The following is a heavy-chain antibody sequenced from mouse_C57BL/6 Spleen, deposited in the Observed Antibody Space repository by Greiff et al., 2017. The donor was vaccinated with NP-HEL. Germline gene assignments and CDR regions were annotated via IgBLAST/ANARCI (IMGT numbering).Heavy chain of an antibody. CDR2: ISSGSSTI. D-gene: IGHD1-1*01. J-gene: IGHJ4*01. V-gene: IGHV5-17*01. Sequence: DVKLVESGGGLVKPGGSLKLSCAASGFTFSDYGMHWVRQAPEKGLEWVAYISSGSSTIYYADTVKGRFTISRDNAKNTLFLQMTSLRSEDTAMYYCARAYYYGSSYYAMDYWGQGTSVTVSS. CDR1: GFTFSDYG. CDR3: ARAYYYGSSYYAMDY.